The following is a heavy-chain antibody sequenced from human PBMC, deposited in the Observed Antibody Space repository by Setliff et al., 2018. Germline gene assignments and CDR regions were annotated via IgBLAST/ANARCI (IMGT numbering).Heavy chain of an antibody. D-gene: IGHD2-15*01. CDR1: GFTFRSYA. V-gene: IGHV3-7*03. J-gene: IGHJ4*02. Sequence: GGSLRLSCAASGFTFRSYAMHWVRQAPGKGLEWVAHIKEDGSQDYYADSMKGRFTISRDNAKESISLQMSSLRGEDTAVYFCVRDGGWKRFDYWGQGIMVTVSS. CDR2: IKEDGSQD. CDR3: VRDGGWKRFDY.